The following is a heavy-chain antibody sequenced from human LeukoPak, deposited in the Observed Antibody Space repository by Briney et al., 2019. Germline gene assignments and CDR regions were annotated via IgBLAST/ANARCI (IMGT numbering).Heavy chain of an antibody. D-gene: IGHD3-10*01. V-gene: IGHV3-48*02. CDR1: EFTFSSYS. CDR2: LSAGSGTI. Sequence: SGGSLRLSCAASEFTFSSYSMNWVRQAPGKGLEWVSYLSAGSGTIYYADSVKGRFTISRDNAKNSLYLQMNSLRDEDTAVYYCARASRSGSYYFDYWGQGTVVTVSS. CDR3: ARASRSGSYYFDY. J-gene: IGHJ4*02.